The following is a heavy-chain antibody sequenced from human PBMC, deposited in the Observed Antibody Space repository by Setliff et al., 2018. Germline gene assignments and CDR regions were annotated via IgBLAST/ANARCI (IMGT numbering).Heavy chain of an antibody. D-gene: IGHD3-22*01. V-gene: IGHV5-51*01. CDR3: ARYDSSGYHYYYGMDV. Sequence: RGESLKISCKDSGYSFTSYWIGWVRQMPGKGLEWMGIIYPGDSDTRYSPSFQGQVTVSADKSISTAYLQWSSLKASDTAMYYCARYDSSGYHYYYGMDVWGQGTTVTVSS. J-gene: IGHJ6*02. CDR2: IYPGDSDT. CDR1: GYSFTSYW.